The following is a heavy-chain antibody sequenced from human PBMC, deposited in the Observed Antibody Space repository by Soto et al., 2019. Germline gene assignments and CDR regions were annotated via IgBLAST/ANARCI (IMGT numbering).Heavy chain of an antibody. D-gene: IGHD2-15*01. J-gene: IGHJ4*02. V-gene: IGHV4-34*01. CDR3: ARVWGYCSGGSCPRPLDY. CDR1: GGSFSGYY. Sequence: SETLSLTCAVYGGSFSGYYWSWIRQPPGKGLEWIGEINHSGSTNYNPSLKSRVTISVDTSKNQFSLKLSSVTAADTAVYYCARVWGYCSGGSCPRPLDYWGQGTLVTVSS. CDR2: INHSGST.